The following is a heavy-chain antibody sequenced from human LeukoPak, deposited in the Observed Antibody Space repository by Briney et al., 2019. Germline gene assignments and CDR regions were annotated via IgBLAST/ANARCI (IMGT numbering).Heavy chain of an antibody. V-gene: IGHV1-2*02. CDR2: INPNSGGT. Sequence: GASVKVSCKASGGTFSSYAISWVRQAPGQGLEWMGWINPNSGGTNYAQKFQGRVTMTRDTSISTAYMELSRLRSDDTAVYYCARAQDDILTDLQGGYYYYYMDVWGKGTTVTVSS. CDR3: ARAQDDILTDLQGGYYYYYMDV. CDR1: GGTFSSYA. J-gene: IGHJ6*03. D-gene: IGHD3-9*01.